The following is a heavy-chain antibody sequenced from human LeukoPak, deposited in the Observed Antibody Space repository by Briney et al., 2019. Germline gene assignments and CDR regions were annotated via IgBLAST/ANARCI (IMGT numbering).Heavy chain of an antibody. CDR3: ASPAPLRFLEWFNAFDI. Sequence: VASVKVSCKASGGTFSSYAISWVRQAPGQGLEWMGGIIPIFGTANYAQKFQGRVTITADESTSTAYMELSSLRSEDTAVYYCASPAPLRFLEWFNAFDIWGQGTMVTVSS. J-gene: IGHJ3*02. V-gene: IGHV1-69*01. D-gene: IGHD3-3*01. CDR2: IIPIFGTA. CDR1: GGTFSSYA.